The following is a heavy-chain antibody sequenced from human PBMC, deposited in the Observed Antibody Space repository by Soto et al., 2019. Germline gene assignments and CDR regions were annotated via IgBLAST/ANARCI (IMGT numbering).Heavy chain of an antibody. V-gene: IGHV3-49*03. Sequence: GGSLRLSCTASGFTFGDYAMSWFRQAPGKGLEWVGFIRSKAYGATTEYAAYVKGRFTISSDDSKSIAYLQMNSLKTEDTYVYYCTRGVPTGDLFDYWGQGTMVTVSS. CDR1: GFTFGDYA. J-gene: IGHJ4*02. CDR3: TRGVPTGDLFDY. D-gene: IGHD2-2*01. CDR2: IRSKAYGATT.